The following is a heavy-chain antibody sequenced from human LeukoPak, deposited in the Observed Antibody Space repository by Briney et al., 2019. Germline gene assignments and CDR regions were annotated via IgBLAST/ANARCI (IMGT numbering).Heavy chain of an antibody. CDR1: GFIFSGYG. CDR2: IWYDGSNK. V-gene: IGHV3-33*01. CDR3: ARDDYYDSSGYYGLRY. J-gene: IGHJ4*02. D-gene: IGHD3-22*01. Sequence: HPGRSLRLSCAASGFIFSGYGMNWVRQAPGKGLEWVAVIWYDGSNKYYADSVKGRFTISRDNSKNTLYLQMNSLRAEDTAVYYCARDDYYDSSGYYGLRYWGQGTLVTVSS.